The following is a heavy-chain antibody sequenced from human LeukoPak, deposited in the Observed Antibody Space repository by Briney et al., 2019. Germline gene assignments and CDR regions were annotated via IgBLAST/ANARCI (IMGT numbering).Heavy chain of an antibody. CDR2: IYSSGST. J-gene: IGHJ4*02. D-gene: IGHD1-26*01. CDR1: GYSISSGYY. Sequence: SETLSLTCTVSGYSISSGYYWGWIRQPPGKGLEWIGNIYSSGSTYYNASLQSRVTISIDTSKNQFSLRLNSVTAADTAMYYCAKSGGYGLIDYWGQGTRVTVSS. CDR3: AKSGGYGLIDY. V-gene: IGHV4-38-2*02.